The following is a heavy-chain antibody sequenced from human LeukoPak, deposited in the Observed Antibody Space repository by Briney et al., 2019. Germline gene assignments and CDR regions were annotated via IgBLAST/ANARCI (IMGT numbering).Heavy chain of an antibody. D-gene: IGHD1-26*01. CDR1: GGTFSSYA. CDR3: ARASRVGRPREEGY. J-gene: IGHJ4*02. CDR2: IIPIFGTA. V-gene: IGHV1-69*05. Sequence: GASVKVSCKASGGTFSSYAISWVRQAPGQGLEWMGGIIPIFGTANYAQKFQGRVTITTDESTSTAYMELSSLRSEDTAVYYCARASRVGRPREEGYWGQGTQVTVSS.